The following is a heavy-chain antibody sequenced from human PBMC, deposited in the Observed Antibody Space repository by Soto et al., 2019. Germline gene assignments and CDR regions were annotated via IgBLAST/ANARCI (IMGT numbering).Heavy chain of an antibody. J-gene: IGHJ5*02. CDR2: VYSSGRT. Sequence: QVQLQQSGPGLVRPSETLSLTCTVSGGSFSDNYWNWLRQSPGKGLEWIGDVYSSGRTNYNPSFESRVTMSIDTAKNQFSLKLTSVTAADTAVYYCARTRRDTIFEVVIFGWFDPWGQGARVIVSS. D-gene: IGHD3-3*01. CDR1: GGSFSDNY. CDR3: ARTRRDTIFEVVIFGWFDP. V-gene: IGHV4-59*01.